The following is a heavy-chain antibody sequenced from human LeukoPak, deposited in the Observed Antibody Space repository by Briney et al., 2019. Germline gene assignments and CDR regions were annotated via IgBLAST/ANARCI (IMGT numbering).Heavy chain of an antibody. CDR1: GFTFHDYA. Sequence: PGRSLRLSCAASGFTFHDYAMHWVRQAPGKGLEWVSGFSWNGAGIGYADSVKGRFTISRDNAKNSLYLQLNSLRAEDTALYYCAKGWNNSSWYAGYYDFWGQGTLVTVSS. CDR3: AKGWNNSSWYAGYYDF. D-gene: IGHD6-13*01. CDR2: FSWNGAGI. V-gene: IGHV3-9*01. J-gene: IGHJ4*02.